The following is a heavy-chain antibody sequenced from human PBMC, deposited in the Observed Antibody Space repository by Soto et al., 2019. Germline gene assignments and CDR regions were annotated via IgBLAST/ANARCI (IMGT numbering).Heavy chain of an antibody. CDR2: INGDYGNT. J-gene: IGHJ6*02. V-gene: IGHV1-18*01. D-gene: IGHD5-18*01. CDR1: GYTFYSHS. CDR3: ERCIQGDYYDGMDV. Sequence: QAQLVQSGAEVKKPGASVKVSCKASGYTFYSHSISWVRQAPGQGLEWMGRINGDYGNTQYAQKFRGRVTMTTDTSTTTVYIELTNLRSDDTAVYYCERCIQGDYYDGMDVWGQGTTVTVSS.